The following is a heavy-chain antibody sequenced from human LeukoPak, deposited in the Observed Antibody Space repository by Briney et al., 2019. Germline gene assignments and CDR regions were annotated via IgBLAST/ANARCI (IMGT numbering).Heavy chain of an antibody. CDR2: ISGSGGST. J-gene: IGHJ4*02. Sequence: GGSLRLSCAASGFTFSSYAMSWVRQAPGKGLEWVSAISGSGGSTYYADSVKGRFTIPRDNSKNTLYLQMNSLRAEDTAVYYCAKDEALYIAAAGPFDYWGQGTLVTVSS. D-gene: IGHD6-13*01. CDR1: GFTFSSYA. CDR3: AKDEALYIAAAGPFDY. V-gene: IGHV3-23*01.